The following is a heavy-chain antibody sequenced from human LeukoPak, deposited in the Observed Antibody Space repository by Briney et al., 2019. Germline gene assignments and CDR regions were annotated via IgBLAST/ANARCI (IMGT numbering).Heavy chain of an antibody. D-gene: IGHD5-12*01. Sequence: SETLSLTCTVSGGSINTYYWNWIRQPPGKGLEWIGYIYSSGRTNYNPSLKSRVTISVDTSKNQFSLKLSSVTAADTAVYYCARVRGIVATVNCFDYWGQGTLVTVSS. CDR2: IYSSGRT. CDR1: GGSINTYY. J-gene: IGHJ4*02. V-gene: IGHV4-59*01. CDR3: ARVRGIVATVNCFDY.